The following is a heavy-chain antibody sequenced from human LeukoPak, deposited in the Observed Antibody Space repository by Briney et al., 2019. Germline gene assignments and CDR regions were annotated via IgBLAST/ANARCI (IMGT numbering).Heavy chain of an antibody. J-gene: IGHJ5*02. CDR3: ARKVVPVGVPAWWFDP. CDR1: GGSISSSDYS. CDR2: ISYNGST. D-gene: IGHD2-2*01. Sequence: PSQTLSLTCTVSGGSISSSDYSWTWIRQHPGKGLEWIEYISYNGSTYYRPSLKSRVTISADTSKSQFFLKLTSVTAADTAIYYCARKVVPVGVPAWWFDPWGQGTLVIVSS. V-gene: IGHV4-31*03.